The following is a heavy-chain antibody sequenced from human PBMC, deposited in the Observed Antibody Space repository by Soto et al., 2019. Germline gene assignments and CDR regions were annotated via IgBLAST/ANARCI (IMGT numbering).Heavy chain of an antibody. J-gene: IGHJ4*02. CDR1: GDSMTNYY. CDR3: AGECDSRLRGLDY. D-gene: IGHD3-22*01. V-gene: IGHV4-59*01. CDR2: VHYTGSA. Sequence: QVQLQESGPGLVKPSETLSLTCSVSGDSMTNYYWSWIRQPPGNGLEWIGFVHYTGSANYNPSLKSRVTISVGTAKKPFSLTLSSVTDADSVVYCYAGECDSRLRGLDYWGQGPLVTVSS.